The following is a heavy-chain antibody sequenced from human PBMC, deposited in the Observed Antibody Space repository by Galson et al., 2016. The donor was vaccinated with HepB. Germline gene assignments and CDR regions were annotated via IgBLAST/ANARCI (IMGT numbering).Heavy chain of an antibody. CDR2: IYFSGST. CDR3: ARHKGIAVSGYAIDY. CDR1: GGSTSSTSYY. Sequence: SETLSLTCTVSGGSTSSTSYYWGWIRQPPGKGLEWIGSIYFSGSTYFNPSLKSRVTISVDTSKNQFSLKLSSVTATDTAVYYCARHKGIAVSGYAIDYWGQGTLVTVSS. J-gene: IGHJ4*02. V-gene: IGHV4-39*01. D-gene: IGHD6-19*01.